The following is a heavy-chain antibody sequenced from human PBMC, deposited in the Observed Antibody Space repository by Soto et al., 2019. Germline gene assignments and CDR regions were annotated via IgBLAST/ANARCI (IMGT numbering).Heavy chain of an antibody. J-gene: IGHJ6*02. CDR1: GGSISSYY. CDR3: ARDISPGIAAASWFGEDFGMDV. Sequence: SETLSLTCTVSGGSISSYYWSWIRQPPGKGLEWIGYIYYSGSTNYNPSLRSRVTISVDTSKNQFSLKLSSVTAADTAVYYCARDISPGIAAASWFGEDFGMDVWGQGTTVTVSS. D-gene: IGHD6-13*01. CDR2: IYYSGST. V-gene: IGHV4-59*01.